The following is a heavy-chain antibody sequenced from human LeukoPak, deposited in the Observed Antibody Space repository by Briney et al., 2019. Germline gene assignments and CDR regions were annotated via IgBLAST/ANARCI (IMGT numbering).Heavy chain of an antibody. J-gene: IGHJ6*03. D-gene: IGHD6-13*01. CDR3: ARVGAQGAAAGDYYYYMDV. V-gene: IGHV4-4*07. Sequence: SETLSLTCTVSGGSISSYYWSWIRQPAGKGLEWIGRIYTSGSTNYNPSLKSRVTMSVDTSMNQFSLKLSSVTAADTAVYYCARVGAQGAAAGDYYYYMDVWGKGTTVTVSS. CDR2: IYTSGST. CDR1: GGSISSYY.